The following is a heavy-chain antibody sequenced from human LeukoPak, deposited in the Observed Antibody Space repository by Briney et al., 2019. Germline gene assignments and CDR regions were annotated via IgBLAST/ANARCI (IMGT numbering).Heavy chain of an antibody. CDR1: GFPFHTYG. Sequence: GGSLRLSCAASGFPFHTYGMNWVRQAPGKGLEWVSGISGSGRDTYYADSVKGRFTISRDISKSTLYLQMNSLRAEDTAVYYCAKDTPYHYDSSGYLRTGGYDYWGQGTLVTVFS. CDR2: ISGSGRDT. D-gene: IGHD3-22*01. V-gene: IGHV3-23*01. J-gene: IGHJ4*02. CDR3: AKDTPYHYDSSGYLRTGGYDY.